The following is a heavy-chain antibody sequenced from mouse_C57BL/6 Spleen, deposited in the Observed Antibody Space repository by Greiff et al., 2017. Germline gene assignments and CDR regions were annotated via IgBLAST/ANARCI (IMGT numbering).Heavy chain of an antibody. CDR3: ARVVLTGTSYYAMDY. CDR1: GYTFTDYY. V-gene: IGHV1-26*01. CDR2: INPNNGGT. Sequence: VQLQQSGPELVKPGASVKISCKASGYTFTDYYMNWVKQSHGKSLEWIGDINPNNGGTSYNQKFKGKATLTVDKSSSTAYMELRSLTSEDSAVYYCARVVLTGTSYYAMDYWGQGTSVTVSS. D-gene: IGHD4-1*01. J-gene: IGHJ4*01.